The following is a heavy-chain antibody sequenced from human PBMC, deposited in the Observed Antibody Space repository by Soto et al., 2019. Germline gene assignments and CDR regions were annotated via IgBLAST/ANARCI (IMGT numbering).Heavy chain of an antibody. V-gene: IGHV1-46*03. Sequence: GASVKVSCKASGYTFTSYYMHWVRQAPGQGLEWMGIINPSGGSTSYAQKFQGRVTMTRDTSTSTVYMELSSLRSEDTAVYYCARDPQTINDFPSLLWSYNWFDPWGQGTLVTGSS. CDR3: ARDPQTINDFPSLLWSYNWFDP. CDR2: INPSGGST. D-gene: IGHD2-2*01. J-gene: IGHJ5*02. CDR1: GYTFTSYY.